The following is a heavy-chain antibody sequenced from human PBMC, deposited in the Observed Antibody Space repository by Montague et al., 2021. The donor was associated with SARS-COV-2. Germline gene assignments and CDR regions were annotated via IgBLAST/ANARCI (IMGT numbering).Heavy chain of an antibody. CDR2: IDWDDDK. J-gene: IGHJ5*02. CDR3: ARTHYDILTGSLNWFDH. CDR1: GFSLSTSGMC. V-gene: IGHV2-70*11. D-gene: IGHD3-9*01. Sequence: PALVKPTQTLTLTCTFSGFSLSTSGMCVSWIRQPPGKALEWLARIDWDDDKYYSTSLKTRLTISKDTSKNQVVLTMTNMDPVDTATYYCARTHYDILTGSLNWFDHWGQGTLVTVSS.